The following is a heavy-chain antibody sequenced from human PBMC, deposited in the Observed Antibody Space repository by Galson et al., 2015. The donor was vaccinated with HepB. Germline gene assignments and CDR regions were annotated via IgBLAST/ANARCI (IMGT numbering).Heavy chain of an antibody. J-gene: IGHJ4*02. CDR3: ARDSHPQLESLDY. V-gene: IGHV3-33*01. CDR1: GFIFSSYG. D-gene: IGHD1-1*01. CDR2: IWYDGSNK. Sequence: SLRLSCAASGFIFSSYGMHWVRQAPGKGLEWVAVIWYDGSNKYYADSVKGRFTISRDNSKNTLFLQMNSLRAEDTAVYYCARDSHPQLESLDYWGQGTLVTVSS.